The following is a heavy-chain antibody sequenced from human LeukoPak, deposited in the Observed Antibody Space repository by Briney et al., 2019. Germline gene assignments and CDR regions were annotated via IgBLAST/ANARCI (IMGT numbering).Heavy chain of an antibody. J-gene: IGHJ6*03. CDR2: IYYSGST. CDR3: ARLKRIAAAGSGAVYYYYYMDV. Sequence: SETLSLTCTVSGGSISSYYWSWIRQPPGKGLEWIGYIYYSGSTNYNPSLKSRVTISVDTSKTQFSLKLSSVTAADTAVYYCARLKRIAAAGSGAVYYYYYMDVWGKGTTVTISS. CDR1: GGSISSYY. D-gene: IGHD6-13*01. V-gene: IGHV4-59*12.